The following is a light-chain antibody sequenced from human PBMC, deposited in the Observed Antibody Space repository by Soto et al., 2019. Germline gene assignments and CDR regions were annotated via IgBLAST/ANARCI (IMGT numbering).Light chain of an antibody. V-gene: IGKV3-15*01. CDR2: AAS. CDR1: QSVSSN. J-gene: IGKJ1*01. Sequence: EIVMTQSPATLSVSPGERATLSCRASQSVSSNLAWYQQKPGQAPRVLIYAASTRATGIPDRFSGSGSGTEFTLTINSLQSEDFAVYYCQQYNNWPRTFGQGTKVDIK. CDR3: QQYNNWPRT.